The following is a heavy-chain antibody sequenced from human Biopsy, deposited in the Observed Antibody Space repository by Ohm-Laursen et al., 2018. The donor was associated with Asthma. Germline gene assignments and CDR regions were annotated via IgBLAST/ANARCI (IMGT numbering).Heavy chain of an antibody. CDR2: INSVFGTT. CDR1: GGTFNTYV. Sequence: SSVKVSCKSLGGTFNTYVIGWVRQAPGQGLEWMGGINSVFGTTTYPQKFQDRVTITADDSTSTVYMELSSLRSEDTAVYYCALKAGSCISRPCYSLGFWGQGTLVTVSS. D-gene: IGHD2-15*01. J-gene: IGHJ1*01. CDR3: ALKAGSCISRPCYSLGF. V-gene: IGHV1-69*01.